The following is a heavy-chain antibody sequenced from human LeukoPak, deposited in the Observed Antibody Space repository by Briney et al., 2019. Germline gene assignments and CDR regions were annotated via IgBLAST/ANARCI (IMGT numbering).Heavy chain of an antibody. V-gene: IGHV1-8*01. CDR3: ARRRRMSSGWYGNWFDP. Sequence: GASVKVSCKASGYTFTSYDINWVRQATGQGLEWMGWMNSNSGNTGYAQKFQGRVTMTRNTSISTAYMELSSLRSEDTAVYYCARRRRMSSGWYGNWFDPWGQGTLVTVSS. CDR2: MNSNSGNT. J-gene: IGHJ5*02. D-gene: IGHD6-19*01. CDR1: GYTFTSYD.